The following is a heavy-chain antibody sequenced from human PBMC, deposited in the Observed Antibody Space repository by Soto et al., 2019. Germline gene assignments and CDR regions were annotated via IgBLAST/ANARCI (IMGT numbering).Heavy chain of an antibody. CDR1: VYRFTHHG. Sequence: XSVKVSCKTSVYRFTHHGIDWVRQAPGQGVEWVGWVSSYNGNTNEAYNLKDRVIMTTDASTSTAYMELRGLRSDDTAVYYCAREVEGSYSPADFWGQGTPVTVSS. D-gene: IGHD3-10*01. CDR3: AREVEGSYSPADF. CDR2: VSSYNGNT. V-gene: IGHV1-18*01. J-gene: IGHJ4*02.